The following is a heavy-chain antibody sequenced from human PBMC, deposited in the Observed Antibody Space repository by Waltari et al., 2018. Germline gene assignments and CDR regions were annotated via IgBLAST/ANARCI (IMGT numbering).Heavy chain of an antibody. Sequence: EAQLVESGGGLVQPGGSLRLSCEASGFTFSSYSMNWVRQAPGKGLEWISYISSTSSSIYYADSVRGRFTISRGNAKNSLYLQMNSLRAEDTAVYYCAREAYSSSWFFDLWGQGTVVTVSS. CDR1: GFTFSSYS. CDR3: AREAYSSSWFFDL. V-gene: IGHV3-48*04. CDR2: ISSTSSSI. J-gene: IGHJ3*01. D-gene: IGHD6-13*01.